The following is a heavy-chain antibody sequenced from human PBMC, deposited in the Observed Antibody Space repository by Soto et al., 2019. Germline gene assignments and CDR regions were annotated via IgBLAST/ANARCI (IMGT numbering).Heavy chain of an antibody. D-gene: IGHD4-17*01. Sequence: QMQLVQSGPEVKKPGTSVKVSCKASGFTFTRSAVQWVRQARGQRPEWIGWIVVGSGNTNYAQKFQERVTITRDMSTSTAYMELSSRRSEDTAVYYCAAFATTGDAFDVWGQGTMVTVSS. CDR1: GFTFTRSA. CDR2: IVVGSGNT. CDR3: AAFATTGDAFDV. J-gene: IGHJ3*01. V-gene: IGHV1-58*01.